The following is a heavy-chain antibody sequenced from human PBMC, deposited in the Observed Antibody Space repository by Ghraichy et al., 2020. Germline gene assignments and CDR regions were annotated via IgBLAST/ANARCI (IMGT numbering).Heavy chain of an antibody. CDR3: ARERSTGSGSCQGFDY. J-gene: IGHJ4*02. CDR2: MYYSGST. D-gene: IGHD1-26*01. V-gene: IGHV4-59*01. CDR1: GGSISSYY. Sequence: SQTLSLTCTVSGGSISSYYWSWIRQPPGKGLEWIGYMYYSGSTNYNPSLKSRVTISVDTSKNQFSLKLSSVTAADTAVYYCARERSTGSGSCQGFDYWGQGTLVTVSS.